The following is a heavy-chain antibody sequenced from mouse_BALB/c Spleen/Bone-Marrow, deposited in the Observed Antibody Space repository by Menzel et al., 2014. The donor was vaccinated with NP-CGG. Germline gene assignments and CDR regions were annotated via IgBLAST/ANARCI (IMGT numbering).Heavy chain of an antibody. Sequence: VQLQQSGPELVKPGASVKVSCKASGYAFTSYNMYWVKQSHGKSLEWIGYIDPYNGATSYNQKFKGKAALTVDKSSSTXXXXXNSLTSEDSAVYYCARRETSYWYFDVWGAGTTVTVSS. V-gene: IGHV1S135*01. CDR1: GYAFTSYN. CDR3: ARRETSYWYFDV. J-gene: IGHJ1*01. CDR2: IDPYNGAT.